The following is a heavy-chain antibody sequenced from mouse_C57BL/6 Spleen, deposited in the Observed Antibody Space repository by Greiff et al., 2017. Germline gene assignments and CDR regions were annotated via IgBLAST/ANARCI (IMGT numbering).Heavy chain of an antibody. Sequence: LQLQQSAPELVTRGASVKIPCRASGYTFTDYNMDWVKQSHGKSLEWIGDINPNNGGTIYNQKFKGKATLTVDKSSSTAYMELRSLTSEDTAVYYCATLRGAMDYWGQGTSVTVSS. J-gene: IGHJ4*01. CDR1: GYTFTDYN. CDR3: ATLRGAMDY. V-gene: IGHV1-18*01. CDR2: INPNNGGT. D-gene: IGHD1-1*01.